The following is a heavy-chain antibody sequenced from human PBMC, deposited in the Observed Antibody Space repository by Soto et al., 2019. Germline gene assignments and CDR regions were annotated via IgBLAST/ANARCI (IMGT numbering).Heavy chain of an antibody. CDR1: GDSVNDYY. CDR3: AREKWLVRRNDPFDI. D-gene: IGHD6-19*01. J-gene: IGHJ3*02. CDR2: INPNGGST. V-gene: IGHV1-46*02. Sequence: GASVKVSCKTSGDSVNDYYIHWVRQAPGQGLEWMGIINPNGGSTTYAQKFQGRVTLTRDTSTNTVNMELSSLRSEDTAVYYCAREKWLVRRNDPFDIWGQGTMVTVSS.